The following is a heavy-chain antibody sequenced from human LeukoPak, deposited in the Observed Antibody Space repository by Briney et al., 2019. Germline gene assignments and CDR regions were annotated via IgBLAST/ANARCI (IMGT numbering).Heavy chain of an antibody. V-gene: IGHV4-34*01. Sequence: PSETLSLTCAVYGGSFSGYYWSWIRQPPGKGLEWIGEINHSGSTNYNPSLKSRVTISVDTSKNQFSLKLSSVTAADTSVYYCATNYYDSSGYFPPEYFQHWGQGTLVTVSS. CDR1: GGSFSGYY. CDR2: INHSGST. D-gene: IGHD3-22*01. CDR3: ATNYYDSSGYFPPEYFQH. J-gene: IGHJ1*01.